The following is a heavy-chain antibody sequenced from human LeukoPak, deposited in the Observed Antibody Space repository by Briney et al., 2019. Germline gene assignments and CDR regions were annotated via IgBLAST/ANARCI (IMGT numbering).Heavy chain of an antibody. J-gene: IGHJ4*02. CDR3: ARALIAARPLSLVY. V-gene: IGHV4-34*01. D-gene: IGHD6-6*01. CDR2: INHSGST. CDR1: GGSFSGYY. Sequence: SETLSLTCAVYGGSFSGYYWSWIRQPPGKGLEWPGEINHSGSTNYNPSLKSRVTISVDTSKNQFSLKLSSVTAADTAVYYCARALIAARPLSLVYWGQGTLVTVSS.